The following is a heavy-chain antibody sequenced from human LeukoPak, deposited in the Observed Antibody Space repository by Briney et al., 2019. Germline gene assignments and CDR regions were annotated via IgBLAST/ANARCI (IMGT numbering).Heavy chain of an antibody. CDR2: ISYDGSNK. D-gene: IGHD3-10*01. CDR1: GFTFSSYA. Sequence: GGSLRLSCAASGFTFSSYAMHWVRQAPGKGLEWVAVISYDGSNKYYADSVKGRFTISRDNSKNTLYLQMNSLRAEDTAVYYCARDRGDGFNYPLDNWGQGILVTVSS. CDR3: ARDRGDGFNYPLDN. J-gene: IGHJ4*02. V-gene: IGHV3-30-3*01.